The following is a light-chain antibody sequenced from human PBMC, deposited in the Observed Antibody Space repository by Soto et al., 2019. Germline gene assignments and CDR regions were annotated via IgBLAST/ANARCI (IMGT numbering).Light chain of an antibody. Sequence: QSVLTQPPSVSGAPGQRVTISCTGSSSNIGAGYDVNWYQRLPGTAPKLLLYGNNNRPSGVPDRFSGSKSGTSVSLAITGLHAEDEADYYCQSSDSSRVVFGGGTKVTVL. CDR3: QSSDSSRVV. J-gene: IGLJ2*01. CDR2: GNN. V-gene: IGLV1-40*01. CDR1: SSNIGAGYD.